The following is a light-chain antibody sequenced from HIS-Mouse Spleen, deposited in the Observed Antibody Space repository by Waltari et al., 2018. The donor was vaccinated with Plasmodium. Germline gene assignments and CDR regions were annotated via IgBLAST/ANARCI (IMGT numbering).Light chain of an antibody. V-gene: IGLV3-10*01. J-gene: IGLJ3*02. CDR2: EDS. CDR1: ALPQQY. Sequence: SYELTQPPSVSVSPGQTARSTCSGGALPQQYAYWYQQKSGQAPVLVIYEDSKRPSGIPERFSGSSSGTTATLTISGAQVEDEADYYCYSTDSSGNHRVFGGGTKLTVL. CDR3: YSTDSSGNHRV.